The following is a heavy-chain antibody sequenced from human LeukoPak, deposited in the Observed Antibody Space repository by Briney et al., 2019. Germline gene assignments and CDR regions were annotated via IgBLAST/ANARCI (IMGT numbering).Heavy chain of an antibody. CDR1: GYTFTGYY. CDR2: INPNSCGT. Sequence: ASVKVSCKASGYTFTGYYMHSVRPAPGQGLDWMGWINPNSCGTNYAQKVQGRVTMTRDTSISTAYMELSRLRSDDTAVYYCARESIVVVVAATGIDYWGQGTLVTVSS. CDR3: ARESIVVVVAATGIDY. J-gene: IGHJ4*02. D-gene: IGHD2-15*01. V-gene: IGHV1-2*02.